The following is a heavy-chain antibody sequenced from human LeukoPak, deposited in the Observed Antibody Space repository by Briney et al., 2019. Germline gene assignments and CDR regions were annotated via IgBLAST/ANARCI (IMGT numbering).Heavy chain of an antibody. J-gene: IGHJ4*02. CDR1: GSTVSSNY. CDR2: IYSGGST. CDR3: ARVRGGSYLSPNYYFDY. V-gene: IGHV3-53*01. Sequence: GGSLRLSCAASGSTVSSNYMSWVRQAPGKGLEWVSVIYSGGSTYYADSVKGRFTISRDNSKNTLYLQMNSLRAEDTAVYYCARVRGGSYLSPNYYFDYWGQGTLVTVSS. D-gene: IGHD1-26*01.